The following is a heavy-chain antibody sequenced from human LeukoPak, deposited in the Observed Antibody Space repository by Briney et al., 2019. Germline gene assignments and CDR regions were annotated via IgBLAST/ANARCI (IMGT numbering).Heavy chain of an antibody. CDR3: AKDFGVPY. Sequence: GGSLRLSCAASGFIFRSYGMSWVRQAPGKGLEWVSGISGSGGTTYYADSVKGRFTISRDNSKNTLYLQMNSLRAEDTAVYYCAKDFGVPYWGQGTLVTVSS. CDR1: GFIFRSYG. CDR2: ISGSGGTT. D-gene: IGHD3-10*01. J-gene: IGHJ4*02. V-gene: IGHV3-23*01.